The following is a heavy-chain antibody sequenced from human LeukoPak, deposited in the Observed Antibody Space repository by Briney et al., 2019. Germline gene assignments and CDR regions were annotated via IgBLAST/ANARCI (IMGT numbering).Heavy chain of an antibody. Sequence: GGSLRLSCAAPGFTSSSYWMSWVRQAPGKGLEWVANIKQDGSEKYYVDSVKGRFTISRDNAKNSLYLQMNSLRAEDTAVYYCAKWGCSGGDCYPFDYWGQGTLVTVSS. CDR2: IKQDGSEK. D-gene: IGHD2-15*01. J-gene: IGHJ4*02. V-gene: IGHV3-7*03. CDR3: AKWGCSGGDCYPFDY. CDR1: GFTSSSYW.